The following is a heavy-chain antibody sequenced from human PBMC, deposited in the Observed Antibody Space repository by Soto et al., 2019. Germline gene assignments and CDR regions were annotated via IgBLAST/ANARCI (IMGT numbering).Heavy chain of an antibody. J-gene: IGHJ5*02. CDR1: GDSISRGAYY. CDR3: ARGRGYSYGLDP. V-gene: IGHV4-30-4*08. D-gene: IGHD5-18*01. Sequence: SETLSLTCTVSGDSISRGAYYWTWIRQHPVKGLEWIGYISYSGTTSYSPSLKSRVAISLDTSKNQFSLSLSSVTAADTAVYYCARGRGYSYGLDPWGQGTLVTV. CDR2: ISYSGTT.